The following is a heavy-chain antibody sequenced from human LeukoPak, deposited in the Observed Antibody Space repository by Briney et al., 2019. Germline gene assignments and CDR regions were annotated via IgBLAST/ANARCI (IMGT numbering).Heavy chain of an antibody. Sequence: SETLSLTCAVSGDSISSSNWWSWVRQPPGKGLEWIAEIYHSGSTNYNPSLKSRVTISVDKSENQFSLKLSSVTAADTAVYYCARAIAARPTRYYYYYMDDWGKGTTVTVSS. CDR3: ARAIAARPTRYYYYYMDD. CDR1: GDSISSSNW. D-gene: IGHD6-6*01. V-gene: IGHV4-4*02. CDR2: IYHSGST. J-gene: IGHJ6*03.